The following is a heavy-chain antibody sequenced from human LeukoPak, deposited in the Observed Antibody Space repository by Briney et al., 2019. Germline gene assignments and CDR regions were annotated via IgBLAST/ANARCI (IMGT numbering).Heavy chain of an antibody. V-gene: IGHV1-69*13. Sequence: SVKVSCKASGGTFSSYAISWVRQAPGQGLEWMGGIIPIFGTANYAQKFQGRVTITADESTSTAYMELSSLRSEDTAVYSCARDIVSPSTYCSSTSCATTGLNAFDIWGQGTMVTVSS. CDR2: IIPIFGTA. CDR1: GGTFSSYA. D-gene: IGHD2-2*01. CDR3: ARDIVSPSTYCSSTSCATTGLNAFDI. J-gene: IGHJ3*02.